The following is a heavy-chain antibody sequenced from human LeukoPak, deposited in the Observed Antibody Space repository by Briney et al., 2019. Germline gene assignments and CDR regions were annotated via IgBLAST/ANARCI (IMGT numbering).Heavy chain of an antibody. V-gene: IGHV4-34*01. CDR2: INHSGST. Sequence: SETLSLTCAVYGGSFSGYYWSWICQTPGKGLEWIGEINHSGSTNYNPSLKSRVTISVDTSKNQFSLKLSSVTAADTAVYYCARVGDGYNLPRWFDPWGQGKLVTVSS. CDR3: ARVGDGYNLPRWFDP. D-gene: IGHD5-24*01. CDR1: GGSFSGYY. J-gene: IGHJ5*02.